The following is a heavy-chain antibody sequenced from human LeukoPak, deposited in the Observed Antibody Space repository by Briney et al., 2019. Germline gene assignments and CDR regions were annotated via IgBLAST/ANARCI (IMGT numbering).Heavy chain of an antibody. D-gene: IGHD2-15*01. J-gene: IGHJ5*02. Sequence: ASVTVSCKASGYTFTSYDINWVRQATGQGLEWMGWMNPNSGNTGYAQKFQGRVTMTRNTSISTAYMELSSLRSEDTAVYYCARGTRYCSGGSCYFWFDPWGQGTLVTVSS. CDR1: GYTFTSYD. CDR3: ARGTRYCSGGSCYFWFDP. CDR2: MNPNSGNT. V-gene: IGHV1-8*01.